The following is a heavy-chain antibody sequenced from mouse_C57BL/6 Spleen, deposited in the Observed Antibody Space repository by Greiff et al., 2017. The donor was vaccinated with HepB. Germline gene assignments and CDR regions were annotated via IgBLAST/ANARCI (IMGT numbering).Heavy chain of an antibody. CDR2: IDPENGDT. Sequence: EVKLMESGAELVRPGASVKLSCTASGFNIKDDYMHWVKQRPEQGLEWIGWIDPENGDTEYASKFQGKATITADTSSNTAYLQLSSLTSEDTAVYYCTFYDYEDWFAYWGQGTLVTVSA. J-gene: IGHJ3*01. CDR3: TFYDYEDWFAY. D-gene: IGHD2-4*01. V-gene: IGHV14-4*01. CDR1: GFNIKDDY.